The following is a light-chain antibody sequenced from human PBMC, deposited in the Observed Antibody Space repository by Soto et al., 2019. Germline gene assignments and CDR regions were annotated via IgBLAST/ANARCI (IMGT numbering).Light chain of an antibody. CDR3: QQRSNWPT. V-gene: IGKV3-11*01. CDR2: DAS. CDR1: QSVSSY. J-gene: IGKJ1*01. Sequence: ESVLTQSPATLSLSPGERATLSCRASQSVSSYLAWYQQKPGQAPRLLIYDASNRATGIPARFSGSGSGTDFTLTIRSLEPEDFAVYYCQQRSNWPTFGQGTKV.